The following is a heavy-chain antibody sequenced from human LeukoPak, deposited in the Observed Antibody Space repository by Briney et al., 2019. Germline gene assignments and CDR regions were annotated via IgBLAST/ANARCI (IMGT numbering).Heavy chain of an antibody. CDR1: GLTFRNYG. Sequence: GGTLRLSCEASGLTFRNYGINWVRQAPGKGLEWVSVISGSGTRTYYADSVQGRFTISRDNSKNTFYLQMNSLRAEDTAVYYCARDPPLYDYVWGSYRSGAFDIWGQGTMVTVSS. V-gene: IGHV3-23*01. J-gene: IGHJ3*02. CDR3: ARDPPLYDYVWGSYRSGAFDI. CDR2: ISGSGTRT. D-gene: IGHD3-16*02.